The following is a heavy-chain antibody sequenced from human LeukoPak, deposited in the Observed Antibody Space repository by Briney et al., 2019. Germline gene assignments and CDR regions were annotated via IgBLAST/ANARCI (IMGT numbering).Heavy chain of an antibody. CDR1: GDSKSTYS. J-gene: IGHJ4*02. V-gene: IGHV4-59*08. CDR3: ARGSSPFDY. CDR2: ISSAGVT. Sequence: SETLSLTCTVSGDSKSTYSWNWVRQPPGKGLEWIGRISSAGVTKYNPSLKSRITFSLGTSRNQFSLKLTSVTAADTAVYYCARGSSPFDYWGQGTLVTVSS.